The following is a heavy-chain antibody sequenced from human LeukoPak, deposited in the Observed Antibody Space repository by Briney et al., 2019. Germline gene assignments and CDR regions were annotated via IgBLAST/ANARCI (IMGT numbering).Heavy chain of an antibody. Sequence: TGGSLRLSCAASGFTFSSYGMHWVRQAPGKGLEWVAFIRYDGSNKYYADSVKGRFTISRDNSKNTLYLQMNSLRAEDTAVYYCANLFATAAYFDYWGQGTLVTVSS. CDR3: ANLFATAAYFDY. D-gene: IGHD6-13*01. CDR1: GFTFSSYG. J-gene: IGHJ4*02. CDR2: IRYDGSNK. V-gene: IGHV3-30*02.